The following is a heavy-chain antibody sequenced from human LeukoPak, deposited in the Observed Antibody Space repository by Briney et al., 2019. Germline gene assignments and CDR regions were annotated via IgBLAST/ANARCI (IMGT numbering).Heavy chain of an antibody. CDR1: GGTFSSYA. CDR2: IIPIFGTA. V-gene: IGHV1-69*06. D-gene: IGHD4-17*01. CDR3: ARDSDYGDYSSLTRLFGY. Sequence: SVKVSCKASGGTFSSYAISWVRQAPGQGLDWMGGIIPIFGTANYAQKFQGRVTITADKSTSTAYMELSSLRSEDTAVYYCARDSDYGDYSSLTRLFGYWGQGTLVTVSS. J-gene: IGHJ4*02.